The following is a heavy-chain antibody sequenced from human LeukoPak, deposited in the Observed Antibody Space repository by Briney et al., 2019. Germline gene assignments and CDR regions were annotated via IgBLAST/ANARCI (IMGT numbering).Heavy chain of an antibody. CDR1: GFTFNNYW. J-gene: IGHJ4*02. V-gene: IGHV3-74*01. CDR3: ARANYGGNVYDY. CDR2: INTDGSST. Sequence: GGSLRLSCAASGFTFNNYWMHWVRQAPGKGLVWVSHINTDGSSTSYADSVKDRFTISRDNAKNTLYLQMNSLRAEDTAVYFCARANYGGNVYDYWGQGTLVTVSS. D-gene: IGHD4-23*01.